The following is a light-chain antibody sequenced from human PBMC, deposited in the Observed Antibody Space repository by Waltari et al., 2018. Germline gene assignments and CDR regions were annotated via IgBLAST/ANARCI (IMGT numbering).Light chain of an antibody. J-gene: IGKJ2*01. V-gene: IGKV1-39*01. CDR2: GAS. CDR3: QQSYSTPPYT. Sequence: DIQMTQSPSSLSASVGDRVTISCLASQTISSYLNWYQQKPGKAPDLVIYGASGLQSGVPSRFSGRGSGTDFTLTISSLQPEDFATYYCQQSYSTPPYTFGQGTKLEIK. CDR1: QTISSY.